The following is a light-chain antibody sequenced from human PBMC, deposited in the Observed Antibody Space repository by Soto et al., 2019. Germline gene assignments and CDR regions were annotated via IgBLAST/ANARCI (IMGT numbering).Light chain of an antibody. J-gene: IGKJ3*01. V-gene: IGKV2-30*01. Sequence: DVVMTQSPLSLPVTLGQPASISCRSSKSLVYSDGNTYLNWFHQRPGQPPRRLIYQVSNRDSGVPDRFSGSGSGTDFTLKISRVEAEDVGVYYCMQGVHWPFTCGPGTKAEIK. CDR1: KSLVYSDGNTY. CDR2: QVS. CDR3: MQGVHWPFT.